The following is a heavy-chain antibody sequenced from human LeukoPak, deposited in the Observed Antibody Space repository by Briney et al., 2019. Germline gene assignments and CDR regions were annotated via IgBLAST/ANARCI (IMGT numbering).Heavy chain of an antibody. J-gene: IGHJ6*02. CDR2: INHSGST. Sequence: PSETLSLTCAVYGGSFSGYYWSWIRQPPGKGLQWIGEINHSGSTNYNPSLKSRVTISVDTSKNQFSLKLSSVTAADTAVYYCARGPSRGYSSSYGMDVWGQGTTVTVSS. D-gene: IGHD6-13*01. V-gene: IGHV4-34*01. CDR3: ARGPSRGYSSSYGMDV. CDR1: GGSFSGYY.